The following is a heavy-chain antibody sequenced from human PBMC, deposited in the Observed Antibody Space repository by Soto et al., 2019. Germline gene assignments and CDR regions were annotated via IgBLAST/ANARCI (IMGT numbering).Heavy chain of an antibody. CDR3: ARVSDFWSGYNNWFDP. CDR1: GYTFTSYY. Sequence: QVQLVQSGAEVKKPGASVKVSCKASGYTFTSYYMHWVRQAPGQGLEWMGIINPSGGSTSYEQKFQGRVTMTRDTSTSTVYMELSSLRSEDTAVYYCARVSDFWSGYNNWFDPWGQGTLVTVSS. V-gene: IGHV1-46*03. CDR2: INPSGGST. D-gene: IGHD3-3*01. J-gene: IGHJ5*02.